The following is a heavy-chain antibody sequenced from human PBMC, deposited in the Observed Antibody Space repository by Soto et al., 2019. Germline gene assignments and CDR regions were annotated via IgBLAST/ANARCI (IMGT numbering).Heavy chain of an antibody. J-gene: IGHJ4*02. D-gene: IGHD2-8*01. V-gene: IGHV3-11*01. CDR3: ARVHYPVVLMVYAILDY. CDR1: GFTFSDYY. CDR2: ISSSGSTI. Sequence: GGSLRPSCAASGFTFSDYYMSWIRQAPGKWLEWVSYISSSGSTIYYADSGKGRFTISRDNAKNSRYLQMNSLRAEDTAVYYCARVHYPVVLMVYAILDYWGQGTLVTVSS.